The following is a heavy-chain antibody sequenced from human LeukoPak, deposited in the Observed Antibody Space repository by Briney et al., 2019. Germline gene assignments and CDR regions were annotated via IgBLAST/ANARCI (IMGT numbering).Heavy chain of an antibody. Sequence: GGSLRLSCAASGFAFSSYGMHWVRQAPGKGLEWVAVIWYDGSNKYYADSVKGRFTISRDNSKNTLYLQMNSPRVEDTAVYYCAKGREWELPIPLKDFDYWGQGTLVTVSS. V-gene: IGHV3-33*06. CDR2: IWYDGSNK. J-gene: IGHJ4*02. CDR3: AKGREWELPIPLKDFDY. CDR1: GFAFSSYG. D-gene: IGHD1-26*01.